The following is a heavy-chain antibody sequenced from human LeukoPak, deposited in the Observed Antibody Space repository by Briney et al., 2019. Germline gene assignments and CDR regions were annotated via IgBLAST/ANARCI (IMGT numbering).Heavy chain of an antibody. CDR1: GYTFTSYD. CDR2: MNPNSGNT. D-gene: IGHD3-3*01. Sequence: GASVKVSCKASGYTFTSYDINWVRQATGQGLEWMGWMNPNSGNTGYAQKFQGRVTMTRNTSISTAYMELSSLRSEDTAVYYCARGGGYDFWSGYYTGDYYYGMDVWGQGTTVTVSS. J-gene: IGHJ6*02. V-gene: IGHV1-8*01. CDR3: ARGGGYDFWSGYYTGDYYYGMDV.